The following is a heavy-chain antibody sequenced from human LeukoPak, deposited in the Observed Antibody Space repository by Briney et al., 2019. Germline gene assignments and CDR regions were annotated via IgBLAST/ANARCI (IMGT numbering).Heavy chain of an antibody. CDR3: AREQNDSSGLDY. CDR2: INPSGGST. CDR1: GYTFTSYY. J-gene: IGHJ4*02. D-gene: IGHD3-22*01. Sequence: ASVKVSCKASGYTFTSYYMHWVRQAPGQGLEWMGIINPSGGSTSYAQKFQGRVTMTRDMSTSTVYMELGNLRSEDTAVYYCAREQNDSSGLDYWGQGTLVTVSS. V-gene: IGHV1-46*01.